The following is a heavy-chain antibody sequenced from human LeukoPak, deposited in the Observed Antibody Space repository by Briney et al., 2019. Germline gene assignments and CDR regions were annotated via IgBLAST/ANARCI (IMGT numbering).Heavy chain of an antibody. Sequence: GGSLRLSCAASGFTFSNYAVAWVRQVPGKGLEWVSVISDRGSTIFYADSVKGRFIISRDNSKNTLYLQMHSLRAEDTALYYCAKEGPDCGGDCYGVFDYWGRGTLVTVSS. CDR1: GFTFSNYA. V-gene: IGHV3-23*01. J-gene: IGHJ4*02. CDR3: AKEGPDCGGDCYGVFDY. CDR2: ISDRGSTI. D-gene: IGHD2-21*02.